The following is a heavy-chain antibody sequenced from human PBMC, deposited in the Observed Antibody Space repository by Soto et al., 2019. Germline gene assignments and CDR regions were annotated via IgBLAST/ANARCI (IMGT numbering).Heavy chain of an antibody. Sequence: GASVKVSCKDSGGLFSSFAISWVRQAPGQGLEWMGGIIPVFGTAYYPQKSQDRVTITADESTNTAYMELSSLRSEDTGIYYCARGGGPYVWFNEFWGQGSLVTVSS. CDR2: IIPVFGTA. CDR1: GGLFSSFA. D-gene: IGHD2-15*01. V-gene: IGHV1-69*13. CDR3: ARGGGPYVWFNEF. J-gene: IGHJ4*02.